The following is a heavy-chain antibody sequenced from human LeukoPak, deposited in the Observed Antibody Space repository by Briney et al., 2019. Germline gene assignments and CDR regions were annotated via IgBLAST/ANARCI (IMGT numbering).Heavy chain of an antibody. D-gene: IGHD3-22*01. J-gene: IGHJ4*02. CDR2: IHYNGNT. V-gene: IGHV4-39*07. CDR3: ARASDSSGYYPNHFDY. Sequence: SETLSLTCTVSGGSIRSFDNYWVWIRQPPGKGLEWIGGIHYNGNTYYYPSLKSRVTISVDTSKNQFSLKLSSVTAADTAVYYCARASDSSGYYPNHFDYWGQGTLVTVSS. CDR1: GGSIRSFDNY.